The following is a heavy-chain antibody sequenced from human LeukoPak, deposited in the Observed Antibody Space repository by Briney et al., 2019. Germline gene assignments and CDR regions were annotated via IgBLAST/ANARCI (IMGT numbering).Heavy chain of an antibody. CDR1: GFTFSSYG. CDR3: ARRRVGPSWGVFDY. Sequence: PGGSLRLSCAASGFTFSSYGMHWVRQAPGKGLEWVAVISYDGSNKYYADSVKGRFTISRDNSKNTLYLQMNSLRAEDTAVYYCARRRVGPSWGVFDYWGQGTLVTVSS. D-gene: IGHD1-26*01. CDR2: ISYDGSNK. V-gene: IGHV3-30*03. J-gene: IGHJ4*02.